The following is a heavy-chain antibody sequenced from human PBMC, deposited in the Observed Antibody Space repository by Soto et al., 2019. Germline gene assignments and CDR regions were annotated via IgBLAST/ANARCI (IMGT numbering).Heavy chain of an antibody. CDR1: GYTLSSYA. J-gene: IGHJ6*02. V-gene: IGHV3-21*01. CDR3: ARDSKNRQEGMDV. D-gene: IGHD4-4*01. Sequence: SGGSLRLSCGPSGYTLSSYALNWVRQAPGKGLEWVSSISVIGDHTFYAASVKGRFTISRDKAKTSLFLELTSLRADDTAVYFCARDSKNRQEGMDVWGQGTTVTVSS. CDR2: ISVIGDHT.